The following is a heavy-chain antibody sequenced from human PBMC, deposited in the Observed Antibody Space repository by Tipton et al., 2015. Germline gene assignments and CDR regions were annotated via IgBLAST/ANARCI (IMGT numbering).Heavy chain of an antibody. CDR2: INESGST. V-gene: IGHV4-34*01. D-gene: IGHD4-23*01. CDR1: GGSFSGYY. J-gene: IGHJ4*02. CDR3: ARARGRHGGLFDS. Sequence: TLSLTCAVYGGSFSGYYWSWIRQPPGEGLEWIGEINESGSTNYNSSLKNRVTISVDTSKNQLSLKLSSVTAADTAVYYCARARGRHGGLFDSWGQGILVTVSS.